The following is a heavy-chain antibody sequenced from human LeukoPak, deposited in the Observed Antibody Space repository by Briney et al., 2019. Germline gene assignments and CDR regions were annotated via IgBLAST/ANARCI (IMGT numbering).Heavy chain of an antibody. CDR3: TRDYKGFGSGNTYYFDY. CDR1: GYTFTSYG. D-gene: IGHD3-10*01. V-gene: IGHV1-18*01. CDR2: ISAYNGNT. J-gene: IGHJ4*02. Sequence: ASVKVSCKASGYTFTSYGISWVRQAPGQGLEWMGWISAYNGNTNYAQNLQGRVTMTTDTSTSTAYMELRSLRSDDTAVYYCTRDYKGFGSGNTYYFDYWGQGTLVTVSS.